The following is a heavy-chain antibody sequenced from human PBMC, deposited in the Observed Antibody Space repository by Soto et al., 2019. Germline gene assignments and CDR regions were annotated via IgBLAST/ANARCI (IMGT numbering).Heavy chain of an antibody. V-gene: IGHV1-18*01. Sequence: PVKVSCKASGYTFTSDRISRRRQATGQGLEWMGWISAYNGNTNYAQKLQGRVTMTTDTSASTAYMELRSLRSDDTAVYYCARDSLYSSSWYYYYGMDVWGQGTTVTVSS. D-gene: IGHD6-13*01. J-gene: IGHJ6*02. CDR1: GYTFTSDR. CDR3: ARDSLYSSSWYYYYGMDV. CDR2: ISAYNGNT.